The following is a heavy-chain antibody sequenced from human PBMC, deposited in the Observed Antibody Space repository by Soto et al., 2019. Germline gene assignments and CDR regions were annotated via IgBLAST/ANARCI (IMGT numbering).Heavy chain of an antibody. CDR3: ARGTPGAAVSYYYYAMDV. D-gene: IGHD3-10*01. V-gene: IGHV4-34*01. J-gene: IGHJ6*02. CDR2: FSHSGST. Sequence: SETLSLTCAVYGGPLSGYCLNWVRQPPGQGLEWIGEFSHSGSTNYNPSLKSRVTISLDTSKSQFSLKLSSVTDADTAVYYCARGTPGAAVSYYYYAMDVWGQGTTVTVSS. CDR1: GGPLSGYC.